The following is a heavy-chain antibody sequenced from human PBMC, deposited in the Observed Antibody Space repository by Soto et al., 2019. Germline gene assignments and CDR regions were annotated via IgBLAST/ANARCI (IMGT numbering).Heavy chain of an antibody. J-gene: IGHJ5*02. V-gene: IGHV3-11*01. D-gene: IGHD3-16*01. CDR3: ARSPFPWGRFEP. CDR2: ISGSGRTI. Sequence: QVQLVESGGGLVKPGGSLRLSCAASGIVFSDYMSWVRQAPGKGLEWLSYISGSGRTIYSADSVKGRFTISRDNATNSLSLQMNNVRTEATAVFYCARSPFPWGRFEPWGQGTLVTVSS. CDR1: GIVFSDY.